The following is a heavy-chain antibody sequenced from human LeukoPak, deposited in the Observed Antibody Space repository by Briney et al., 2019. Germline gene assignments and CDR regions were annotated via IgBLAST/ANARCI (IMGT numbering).Heavy chain of an antibody. V-gene: IGHV4-34*01. J-gene: IGHJ4*02. CDR3: ARMYGTTVVTPGDY. CDR2: INHSGST. CDR1: GGSFSGYY. D-gene: IGHD4-23*01. Sequence: SETLSLTCAVYGGSFSGYYWSWIRQPPGKGLEWIGEINHSGSTNSNPSLKSRVTISVDTSKNQFSLKLSSVTAADTAVYYCARMYGTTVVTPGDYWGQGTLVTVSS.